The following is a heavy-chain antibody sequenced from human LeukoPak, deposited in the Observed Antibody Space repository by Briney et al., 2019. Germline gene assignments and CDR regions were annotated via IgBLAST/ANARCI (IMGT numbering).Heavy chain of an antibody. J-gene: IGHJ4*02. V-gene: IGHV3-53*01. CDR2: IFSGGSA. CDR3: AKGPPGEQQLVSL. Sequence: GGSLRLSCAASGFNVSSNYMSWVRQAPGKGLEWVSVIFSGGSAYDVDSVKGRFTISRDNSKNTLYLQMNSLRAEDTAVYYCAKGPPGEQQLVSLWGQGTLVTVSS. CDR1: GFNVSSNY. D-gene: IGHD6-13*01.